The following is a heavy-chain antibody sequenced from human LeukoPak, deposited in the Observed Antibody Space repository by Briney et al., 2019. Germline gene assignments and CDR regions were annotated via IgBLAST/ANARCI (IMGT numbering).Heavy chain of an antibody. J-gene: IGHJ4*02. Sequence: GASVKVSCKASGYTFTSYGISWVRQAPGQGLEWMGWISAYNGNTNYAQKLQGRVTMTTDTSTSTAYMELRSLRSDDTAVYYCARDHQSYGDYVPFDYWGQGTLVTVSS. CDR1: GYTFTSYG. CDR3: ARDHQSYGDYVPFDY. V-gene: IGHV1-18*01. CDR2: ISAYNGNT. D-gene: IGHD4-17*01.